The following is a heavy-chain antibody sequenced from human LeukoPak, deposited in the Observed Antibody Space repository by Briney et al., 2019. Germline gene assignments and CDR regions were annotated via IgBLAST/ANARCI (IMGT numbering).Heavy chain of an antibody. D-gene: IGHD3/OR15-3a*01. CDR3: AKDVAWGRMDL. Sequence: GGSLRLSCAASGFTFSTYWMSWVRQAPGKGLEWVAIINQDGSQKYYVDSVKGRFTTSRDNAKNSLYLQMDSLRAEDTAVYHCAKDVAWGRMDLWGQGTLATVSS. CDR2: INQDGSQK. J-gene: IGHJ4*02. V-gene: IGHV3-7*01. CDR1: GFTFSTYW.